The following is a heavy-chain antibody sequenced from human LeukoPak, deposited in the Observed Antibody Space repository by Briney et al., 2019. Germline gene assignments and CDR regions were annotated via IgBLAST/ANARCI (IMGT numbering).Heavy chain of an antibody. D-gene: IGHD3-22*01. J-gene: IGHJ4*02. CDR1: GFTFSGSA. CDR2: IKSKANSYVT. V-gene: IGHV3-73*01. CDR3: TRRWRYYDSSDYLDY. Sequence: PGGSLKLSCAASGFTFSGSAMHWVRQASGKGLEWVGRIKSKANSYVTTYAASVKGRFTISRDDSKNTAYLQMNSLETEDTAVYYCTRRWRYYDSSDYLDYWGQGTLVTVSS.